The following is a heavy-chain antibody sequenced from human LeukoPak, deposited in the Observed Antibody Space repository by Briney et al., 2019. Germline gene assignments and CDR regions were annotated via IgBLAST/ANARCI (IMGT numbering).Heavy chain of an antibody. Sequence: SETLSLTCAVYGGFFSGYYWSWIRQPPGKGLEWIGEINHSGSTNYNPSLKSRVTISVDTSKNQFSLKLSSVTAADTAVYYCASAWGYSSSSLAPFDYWGQGTLVTVSS. CDR3: ASAWGYSSSSLAPFDY. CDR2: INHSGST. V-gene: IGHV4-34*01. D-gene: IGHD6-6*01. J-gene: IGHJ4*02. CDR1: GGFFSGYY.